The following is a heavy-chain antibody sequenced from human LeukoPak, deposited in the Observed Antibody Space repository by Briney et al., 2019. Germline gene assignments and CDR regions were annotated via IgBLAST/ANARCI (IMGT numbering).Heavy chain of an antibody. J-gene: IGHJ4*02. V-gene: IGHV3-23*01. CDR1: GFTFSSYA. CDR2: ISGSGGST. D-gene: IGHD3/OR15-3a*01. CDR3: TRAVAADDFSPGY. Sequence: GGSLRLSCAASGFTFSSYAMSWVRQGPGKGLEWVSSISGSGGSTFYADSVKGRFTISRDNAKNSVYLQMNSLRAEDTAVYYCTRAVAADDFSPGYWGQGTLLTVSS.